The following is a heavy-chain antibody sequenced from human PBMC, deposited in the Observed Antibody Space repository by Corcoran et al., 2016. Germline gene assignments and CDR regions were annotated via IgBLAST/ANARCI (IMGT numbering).Heavy chain of an antibody. J-gene: IGHJ6*02. D-gene: IGHD3-10*01. CDR1: GFALSSSW. CDR3: TRGLGGFSTFLFYYYGMDV. V-gene: IGHV3-74*01. CDR2: INRDGSST. Sequence: EVQLVESGGGLVQPGGSLRLSCAASGFALSSSWMHWVRQVPGKGLVWVSRINRDGSSTGYADSVKGRFTVSRDNVKNILYLEMNSLRVEDTAVYYCTRGLGGFSTFLFYYYGMDVWGQGTTVTVSS.